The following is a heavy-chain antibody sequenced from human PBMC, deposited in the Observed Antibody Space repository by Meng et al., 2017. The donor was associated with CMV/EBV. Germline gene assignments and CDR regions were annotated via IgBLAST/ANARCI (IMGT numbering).Heavy chain of an antibody. J-gene: IGHJ1*01. CDR3: ARLGPYRYFQH. Sequence: SETLSLTCTVSGGSISSSSYYWGWIRQPPGKGLEWIGSIYYSGSTYYNPSLKSRVTISVDTSKNQFSLKLSSVTAAETAVYYCARLGPYRYFQHWGQGTLVTVSS. CDR1: GGSISSSSYY. D-gene: IGHD2-2*01. CDR2: IYYSGST. V-gene: IGHV4-39*01.